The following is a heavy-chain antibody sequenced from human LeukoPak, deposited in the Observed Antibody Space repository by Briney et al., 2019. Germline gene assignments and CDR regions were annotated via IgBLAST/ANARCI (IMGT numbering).Heavy chain of an antibody. D-gene: IGHD2-15*01. J-gene: IGHJ4*02. CDR3: ARAGWHRMAPEDY. V-gene: IGHV4-59*01. CDR1: GGSISSYY. CDR2: IYYSGST. Sequence: SETLSLTCTVSGGSISSYYWSWIRQPPGKGLEWIGYIYYSGSTNYNPSLKSRVTISVDTSKNQFSLKLSSVTAADTAVYYCARAGWHRMAPEDYWGQGTLVTVSS.